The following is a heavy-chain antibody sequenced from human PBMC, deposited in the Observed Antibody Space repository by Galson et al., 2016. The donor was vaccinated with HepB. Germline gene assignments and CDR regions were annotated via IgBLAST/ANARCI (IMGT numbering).Heavy chain of an antibody. CDR1: GGSINSSSYY. CDR2: IYYNGST. V-gene: IGHV4-39*01. D-gene: IGHD3-10*01. Sequence: ETLSLTCTVSGGSINSSSYYWGWIRQPPGKGLEWIGTIYYNGSTYYSPSLKSRVTISVDTSKNQFSLRLSSVTAADTAVYYCARPGGGFYYFYGMDVWGQGTTVTVSS. CDR3: ARPGGGFYYFYGMDV. J-gene: IGHJ6*02.